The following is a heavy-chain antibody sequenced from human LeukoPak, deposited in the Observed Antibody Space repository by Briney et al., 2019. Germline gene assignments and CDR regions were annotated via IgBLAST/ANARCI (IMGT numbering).Heavy chain of an antibody. Sequence: SETLSLTCTVSGDSISSGYYWCWIRRPPGRRLEWIGGIYHSGSTYYNPSIKSRVTISVATSKYQLTLNLSSVTAADTAVYYCARVTWLNWFDPWGQGTLVTVSS. J-gene: IGHJ5*02. CDR2: IYHSGST. D-gene: IGHD5-18*01. CDR3: ARVTWLNWFDP. CDR1: GDSISSGYY. V-gene: IGHV4-38-2*02.